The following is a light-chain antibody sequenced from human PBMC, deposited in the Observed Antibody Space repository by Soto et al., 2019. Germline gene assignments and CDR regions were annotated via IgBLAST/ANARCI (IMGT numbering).Light chain of an antibody. J-gene: IGKJ1*01. CDR3: QQYNTYPWT. CDR1: QSINTW. Sequence: DIQMTQSPSTLSASVGDRVTITCRASQSINTWLAWYRQKPGKAPNLLIYKASSLESGVPSRFSGSGSGTEFTLTISSLQPDDCATYYCQQYNTYPWTFGQGTKVEIK. V-gene: IGKV1-5*03. CDR2: KAS.